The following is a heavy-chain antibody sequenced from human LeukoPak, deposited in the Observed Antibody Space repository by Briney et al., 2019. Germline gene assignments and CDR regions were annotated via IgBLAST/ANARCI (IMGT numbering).Heavy chain of an antibody. CDR3: ARDRGISAWFDP. V-gene: IGHV4-39*07. CDR2: IYYSGST. CDR1: GGSISSSSYY. D-gene: IGHD3-3*02. Sequence: PSETLSLTCTVSGGSISSSSYYWGWIRQPPGKGLEWIGSIYYSGSTYYNPSLKSRVTISVDTSKNQFSLKLSSVTAADTAVYYCARDRGISAWFDPWGQGTLVTVSS. J-gene: IGHJ5*02.